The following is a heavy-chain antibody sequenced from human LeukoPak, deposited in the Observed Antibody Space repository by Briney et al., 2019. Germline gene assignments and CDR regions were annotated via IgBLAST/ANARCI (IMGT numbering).Heavy chain of an antibody. Sequence: SETLSLTCSVSGGSLSSGSFYWSWIRQPAGKGLEWIGRIQTSGSTNYNPSLKSRVTMSVDTSKNQFSLKLSSVTAADTAVYYCARDVSGSYDYWGQGTLVTVSS. D-gene: IGHD1-26*01. V-gene: IGHV4-61*02. J-gene: IGHJ4*02. CDR1: GGSLSSGSFY. CDR3: ARDVSGSYDY. CDR2: IQTSGST.